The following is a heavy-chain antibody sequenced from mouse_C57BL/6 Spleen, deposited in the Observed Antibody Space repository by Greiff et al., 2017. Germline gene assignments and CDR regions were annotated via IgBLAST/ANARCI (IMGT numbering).Heavy chain of an antibody. J-gene: IGHJ1*03. CDR3: VRRGDYYGSSYDWYFDV. Sequence: GGGLVQPKGSLKLSCAASGFSFNTYAMNWVRQAPGKGLEWVARIRSKSNNYATYYADSVKDRFTISRDDSESMLYLQMNNLKTEDTAMYYCVRRGDYYGSSYDWYFDVWGTGTTVTVSS. D-gene: IGHD1-1*01. CDR2: IRSKSNNYAT. CDR1: GFSFNTYA. V-gene: IGHV10-1*01.